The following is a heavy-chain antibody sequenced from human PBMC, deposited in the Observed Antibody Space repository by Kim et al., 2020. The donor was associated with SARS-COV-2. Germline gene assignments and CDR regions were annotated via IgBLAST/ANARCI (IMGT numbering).Heavy chain of an antibody. CDR3: ARVGYGYVWGSYRDYYYFYGMDV. J-gene: IGHJ6*02. Sequence: GGSLRLSCAASGFTFSDYYMSWIRQAPGKGLEWVSYISSSSSYTNYADSVKGRFTISRDNAKNSLDLQMNSLRAEDTAVYYCARVGYGYVWGSYRDYYYFYGMDVWGQGNTVTVSS. V-gene: IGHV3-11*05. CDR2: ISSSSSYT. CDR1: GFTFSDYY. D-gene: IGHD3-16*02.